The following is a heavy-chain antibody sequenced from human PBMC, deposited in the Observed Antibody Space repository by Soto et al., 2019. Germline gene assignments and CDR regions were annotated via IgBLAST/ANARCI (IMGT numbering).Heavy chain of an antibody. Sequence: QVQLVESGGGVVQPGRSLRLSCAASGFTFSSYGMHWVRQAPGKGLEWVAVIWYDGSNKYYADSVKGRFTISRDNSKNTLYLQMNSLRAEDTAVYYCAREEGTRGAFDIWGQGTMVTVSS. CDR2: IWYDGSNK. CDR1: GFTFSSYG. J-gene: IGHJ3*02. V-gene: IGHV3-33*01. CDR3: AREEGTRGAFDI. D-gene: IGHD1-1*01.